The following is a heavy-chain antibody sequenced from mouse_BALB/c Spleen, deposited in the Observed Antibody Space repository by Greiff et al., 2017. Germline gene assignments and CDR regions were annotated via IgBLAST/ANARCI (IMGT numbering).Heavy chain of an antibody. D-gene: IGHD2-1*01. V-gene: IGHV3-2*02. CDR1: GYSITSDYA. CDR2: ISYSGST. CDR3: ARTPIYGNYGYFDY. Sequence: EVQLVESGPGLVKPSQSLSLTCTVTGYSITSDYAWNWIRQFPGNKLEWMGYISYSGSTSYNPSLKSRISITRDTSKNQFFLQLNSVTTEDTATYYCARTPIYGNYGYFDYWGQGTTLTVSS. J-gene: IGHJ2*01.